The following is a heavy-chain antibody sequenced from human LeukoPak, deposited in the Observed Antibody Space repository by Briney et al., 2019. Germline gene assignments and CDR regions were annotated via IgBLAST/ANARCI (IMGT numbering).Heavy chain of an antibody. CDR3: ARFTVVTRDWYFDL. Sequence: RPSETLSLTCTVSGGSISTYFWSWIRQPPGKGLEWIGYIYYSGSTNYNPSLKRRVTISVDTSKNQFSLKLTSVTAADTAVYYCARFTVVTRDWYFDLWGRGTLVTVSS. CDR1: GGSISTYF. D-gene: IGHD4-23*01. J-gene: IGHJ2*01. V-gene: IGHV4-59*08. CDR2: IYYSGST.